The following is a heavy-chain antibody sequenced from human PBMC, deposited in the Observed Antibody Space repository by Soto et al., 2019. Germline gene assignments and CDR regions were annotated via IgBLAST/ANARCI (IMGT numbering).Heavy chain of an antibody. CDR1: GGSISSGGYS. CDR3: ARHYGYEVFDY. CDR2: IYHRXSS. Sequence: PSXTLSLTCAASGGSISSGGYSWSWIRQPRGKGVEWVGXIYHRXSSYYNKSLKXXVTISVDXXKNQFSLKMSSVTAADTAVYYCARHYGYEVFDYWGQGTLVTVS. V-gene: IGHV4-30-2*03. D-gene: IGHD5-18*01. J-gene: IGHJ4*02.